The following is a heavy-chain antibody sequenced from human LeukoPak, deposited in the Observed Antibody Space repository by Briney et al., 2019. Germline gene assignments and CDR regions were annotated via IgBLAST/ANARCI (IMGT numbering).Heavy chain of an antibody. V-gene: IGHV3-33*08. J-gene: IGHJ4*02. D-gene: IGHD3-22*01. CDR2: IWYDGSNK. CDR1: GFTFSNYA. CDR3: ARDPDYYDSSGYELYY. Sequence: GGSLRLSCAASGFTFSNYAMDWVRQAPGKGLEWVAVIWYDGSNKYYADSVKGRFTISRDNSKNTLYLQMNSLRAEDTAVYYRARDPDYYDSSGYELYYWGQGTLVTVSS.